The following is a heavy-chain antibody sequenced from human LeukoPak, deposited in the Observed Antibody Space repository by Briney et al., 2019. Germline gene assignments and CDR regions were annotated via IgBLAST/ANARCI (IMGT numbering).Heavy chain of an antibody. CDR2: IYSGGST. D-gene: IGHD1-26*01. CDR3: ARQIVGATSWFDP. Sequence: TGGSLRLSCAASGFTVSSNYMSWVRQAPGKGLEWVSVIYSGGSTYYADSVKGRFTISRDNSKNTLYLQMNSLRAEDTAVYYCARQIVGATSWFDPWGQGTLVTVSS. CDR1: GFTVSSNY. V-gene: IGHV3-66*04. J-gene: IGHJ5*02.